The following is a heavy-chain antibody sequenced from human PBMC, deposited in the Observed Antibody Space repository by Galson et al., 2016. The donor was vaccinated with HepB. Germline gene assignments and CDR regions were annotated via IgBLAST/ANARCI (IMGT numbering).Heavy chain of an antibody. CDR1: GFSTSIYS. D-gene: IGHD6-19*01. J-gene: IGHJ3*02. CDR3: AKISLGGYNSGWGGSFDI. CDR2: IRGSGTGT. Sequence: SLRLSCAASGFSTSIYSMNWVRQAPGKGLEWVSAIRGSGTGTSYTDSVKGRFTISRDNSKNTLYLQMNSLRAEDAAVYYCAKISLGGYNSGWGGSFDIWGRGTMVTVSS. V-gene: IGHV3-23*01.